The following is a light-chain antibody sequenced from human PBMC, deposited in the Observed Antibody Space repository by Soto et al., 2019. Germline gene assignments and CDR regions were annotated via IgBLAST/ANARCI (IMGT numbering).Light chain of an antibody. V-gene: IGKV3-20*01. CDR3: EQYGSSPLFT. J-gene: IGKJ3*01. CDR1: PSVSSSY. CDR2: GAS. Sequence: EIVLTQSPGTLSLSPGERATLSCRASPSVSSSYLAWYQQKPGQAPRLLIYGASVMATGIPDRFSGSGSGTYVTLTISRLEPADFAVYYCEQYGSSPLFTFGPGTKVDIK.